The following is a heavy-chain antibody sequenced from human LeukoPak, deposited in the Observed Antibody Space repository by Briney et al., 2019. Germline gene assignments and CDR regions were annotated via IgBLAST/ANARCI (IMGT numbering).Heavy chain of an antibody. Sequence: ASVKVSCKASGYTFTSYAMHWVRQAPGQRLEWMGWINAGNGNTKYSQEFQGRVTITRDTSASTAYMELSSLRSEDTAVYYCAVDYGDHMRIDYWGQGTLVTVSS. CDR3: AVDYGDHMRIDY. CDR2: INAGNGNT. J-gene: IGHJ4*02. D-gene: IGHD4-17*01. CDR1: GYTFTSYA. V-gene: IGHV1-3*01.